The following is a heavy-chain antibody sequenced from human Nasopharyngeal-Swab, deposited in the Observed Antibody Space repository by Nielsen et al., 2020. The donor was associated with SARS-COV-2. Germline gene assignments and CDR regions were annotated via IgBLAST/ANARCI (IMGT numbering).Heavy chain of an antibody. Sequence: GGSLRLSCAASGFTFGDYPMTWVRQAPGKGLEWVGFIRSKAYGGTTEYAASVKGRFTVSSDDSKSTAYLQMNSLKTEDTAVYYCARQTYYYDSSETLHYYYMDVWGKGTTVTVSS. V-gene: IGHV3-49*04. CDR3: ARQTYYYDSSETLHYYYMDV. D-gene: IGHD3-22*01. J-gene: IGHJ6*03. CDR1: GFTFGDYP. CDR2: IRSKAYGGTT.